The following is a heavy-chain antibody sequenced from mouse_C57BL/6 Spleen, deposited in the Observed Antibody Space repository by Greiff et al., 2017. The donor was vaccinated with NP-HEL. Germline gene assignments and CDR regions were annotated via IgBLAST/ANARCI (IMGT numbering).Heavy chain of an antibody. Sequence: QVQLQQPGAELVMPGASVKLSCKASGYTFTSYWMHWVKQRPGQGLEWIGEIDPSDSDTNYNQKFKGKSTLTVDKSSSTAYMQLSSLTSEDSAVYYCARGYDGPYYYAMDYWGQGTSVTVSS. D-gene: IGHD2-2*01. CDR2: IDPSDSDT. J-gene: IGHJ4*01. CDR1: GYTFTSYW. CDR3: ARGYDGPYYYAMDY. V-gene: IGHV1-69*01.